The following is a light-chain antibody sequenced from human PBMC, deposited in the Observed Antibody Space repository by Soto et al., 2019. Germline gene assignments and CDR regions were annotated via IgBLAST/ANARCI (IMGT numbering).Light chain of an antibody. CDR3: QQCGSSPWT. Sequence: EIVLTQSPATLSVSPGERATLSCRASQSVSSYYLAWYQQKPGQAPRLLIYAASSRATGIPDRFSGGGSGTDFTLTISRLEPEDFAVYYCQQCGSSPWTFGQGTKVDIK. J-gene: IGKJ1*01. CDR1: QSVSSYY. V-gene: IGKV3-20*01. CDR2: AAS.